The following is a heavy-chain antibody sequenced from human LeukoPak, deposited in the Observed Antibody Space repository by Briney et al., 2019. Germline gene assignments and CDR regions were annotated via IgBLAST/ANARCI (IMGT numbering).Heavy chain of an antibody. D-gene: IGHD6-19*01. V-gene: IGHV4-61*08. CDR2: IYYSGST. Sequence: SQTLSLTCTVSGGSISSGGYYWSWIRQPPGKGLEWIGYIYYSGSTNYNPSLKSRVTISVDTSKNQFSLKLSSVTAADTAVYYCARDLMEYSSGWYWYFDLWGRGTLVTVSS. CDR1: GGSISSGGYY. CDR3: ARDLMEYSSGWYWYFDL. J-gene: IGHJ2*01.